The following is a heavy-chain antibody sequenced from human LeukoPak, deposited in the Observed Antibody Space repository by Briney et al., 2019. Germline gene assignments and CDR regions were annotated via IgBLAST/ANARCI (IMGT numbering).Heavy chain of an antibody. CDR3: AKDLSEDVFYYGSGSHDY. J-gene: IGHJ4*02. Sequence: ASVKVSCKVPGYTLTELSMHWVRQAPGKGLEWMGGFDPEDGETIYAQKFQGRVTMTEDTSTDTAYMELSSLRSEDTAVYYCAKDLSEDVFYYGSGSHDYWGQGTLVTVSS. D-gene: IGHD3-10*01. CDR2: FDPEDGET. CDR1: GYTLTELS. V-gene: IGHV1-24*01.